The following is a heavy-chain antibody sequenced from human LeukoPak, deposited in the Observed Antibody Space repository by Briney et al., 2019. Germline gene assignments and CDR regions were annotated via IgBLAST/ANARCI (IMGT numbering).Heavy chain of an antibody. Sequence: GGSLRLSCTVSGFTVSSNSMSWVRQAPGKGLEWVSFIYSDNTHYSDSVKGRFTISRDNSKNTLYLQMNSLRAEDTAVYYCAKDRYDLDAFDIWGQGTMVTVSS. CDR2: IYSDNT. CDR1: GFTVSSNS. J-gene: IGHJ3*02. D-gene: IGHD3/OR15-3a*01. V-gene: IGHV3-53*01. CDR3: AKDRYDLDAFDI.